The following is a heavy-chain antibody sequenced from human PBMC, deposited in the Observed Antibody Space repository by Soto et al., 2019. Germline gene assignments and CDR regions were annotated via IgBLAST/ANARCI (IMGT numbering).Heavy chain of an antibody. CDR3: ARVSYSSSPRYYYYGMDV. V-gene: IGHV4-31*03. Sequence: QVQLQESGPGLVKPSQTLSLTCTVPGGSISSGDYYWSWIRQHPGKGLEWIGHIYNSGSTYYNPSLKSRATISVDTSKKPFSPKLNSVTAADTAVYYCARVSYSSSPRYYYYGMDVWGQGTTVTVSS. D-gene: IGHD6-6*01. CDR1: GGSISSGDYY. CDR2: IYNSGST. J-gene: IGHJ6*02.